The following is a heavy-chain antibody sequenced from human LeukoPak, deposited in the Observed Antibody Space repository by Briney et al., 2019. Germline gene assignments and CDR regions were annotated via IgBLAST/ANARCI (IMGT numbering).Heavy chain of an antibody. CDR1: GGSLNSYY. D-gene: IGHD7-27*01. J-gene: IGHJ3*02. CDR2: VHYSGST. CDR3: ARHETWGSTKGDSFYI. Sequence: SETLSLTCSVSGGSLNSYYCIWSRQPPGKGLEWMGYVHYSGSTKYNPSLKGRVTISVDTSKNQFSLKESSVTAADPAVYYCARHETWGSTKGDSFYIWGQGKMVTVSS. V-gene: IGHV4-59*08.